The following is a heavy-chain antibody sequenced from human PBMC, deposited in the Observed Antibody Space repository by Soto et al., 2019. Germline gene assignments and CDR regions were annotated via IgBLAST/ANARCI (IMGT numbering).Heavy chain of an antibody. CDR2: IYYSGST. CDR3: ARVWDWNDVYFDY. J-gene: IGHJ4*02. V-gene: IGHV4-59*01. CDR1: GGSISSYY. Sequence: QVQLQESGPGLVNPSETLSLTCTVSGGSISSYYWSWIRQPPGKGLEWFGYIYYSGSTNYNPSLKSRVTISVDTSKNHFSLKLSSVTAADTAVYYCARVWDWNDVYFDYWGQGTLVTVSS. D-gene: IGHD1-1*01.